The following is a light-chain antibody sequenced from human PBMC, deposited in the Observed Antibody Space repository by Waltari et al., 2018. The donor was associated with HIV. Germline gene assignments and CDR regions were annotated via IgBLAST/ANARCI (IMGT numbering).Light chain of an antibody. CDR1: SANIGNT. Sequence: QSVLTQPPSASGTPGQRVTISCSGSSANIGNTVYWYQQLPGTAHKVLIDRDNQRPSGVPDRFSGSRSGTSASLDVSGLRSEDEATYFCAAWDDILSGWVFGGGTKLTVL. CDR2: RDN. CDR3: AAWDDILSGWV. J-gene: IGLJ3*02. V-gene: IGLV1-47*01.